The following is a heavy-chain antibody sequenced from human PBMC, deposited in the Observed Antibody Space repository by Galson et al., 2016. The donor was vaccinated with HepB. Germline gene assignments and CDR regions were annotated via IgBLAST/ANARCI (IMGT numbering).Heavy chain of an antibody. CDR1: GYTFSGYD. J-gene: IGHJ3*02. V-gene: IGHV1-69*06. CDR2: IIPIPGSA. D-gene: IGHD6-13*01. Sequence: GYTFSGYDMHWVRQAPGVGLEWMGGIIPIPGSANYAQKFQGRVTITADKSTSTAYMVLSSLRSEDTAVYYCARDRGPPGIAAADALDIWGQGTVVTVSS. CDR3: ARDRGPPGIAAADALDI.